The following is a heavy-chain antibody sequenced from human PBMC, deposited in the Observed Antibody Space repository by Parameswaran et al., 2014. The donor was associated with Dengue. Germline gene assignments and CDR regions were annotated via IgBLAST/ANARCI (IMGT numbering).Heavy chain of an antibody. J-gene: IGHJ6*02. D-gene: IGHD3-9*01. CDR2: IYPGDSDT. CDR3: ARGVRYFEDGMDV. V-gene: IGHV5-51*01. Sequence: WIRQPPGKGLEWMGIIYPGDSDTRYSPSFQGQVTISADKSISTAYLQWSSLKASDTAMYYCARGVRYFEDGMDVWAKGPRSPSP.